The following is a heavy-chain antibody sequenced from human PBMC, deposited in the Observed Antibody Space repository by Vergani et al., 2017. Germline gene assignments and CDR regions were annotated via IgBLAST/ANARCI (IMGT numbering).Heavy chain of an antibody. V-gene: IGHV3-23*01. CDR2: LTGGGGSA. CDR3: VRDAESYEYFVDY. J-gene: IGHJ4*02. D-gene: IGHD5-12*01. Sequence: EVQLLESGGSLKQPGGSVRLSCAASGFTFSTYAMHWVRQAPGKGLEWVSVLTGGGGSAYYADSFKGRFIISRDNSRDTLYLQMNSLRPEDTATYYCVRDAESYEYFVDYWCQGTMVTVSS. CDR1: GFTFSTYA.